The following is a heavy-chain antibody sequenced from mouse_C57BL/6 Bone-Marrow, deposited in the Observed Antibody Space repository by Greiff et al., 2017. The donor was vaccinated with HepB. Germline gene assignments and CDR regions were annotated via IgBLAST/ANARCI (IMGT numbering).Heavy chain of an antibody. J-gene: IGHJ3*01. Sequence: VKLQQPGAELVKPGASVKLSCKASGYTFTSYWMQWVKQRPGQGLEWIGEIDPSDSYTNYNQKFKGKATLTVDTSSSTAYMQLSSLTSEDSAVYYCATGFAYWGQGTLVTVSA. CDR3: ATGFAY. CDR2: IDPSDSYT. V-gene: IGHV1-50*01. CDR1: GYTFTSYW.